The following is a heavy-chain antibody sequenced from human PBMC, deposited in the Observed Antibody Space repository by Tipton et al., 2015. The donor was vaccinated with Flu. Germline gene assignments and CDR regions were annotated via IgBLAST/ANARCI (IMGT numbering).Heavy chain of an antibody. V-gene: IGHV4-59*08. CDR2: IYYSGST. Sequence: TLSLTCTVSGGSISSYYCNWIRQPPGKGLEWIGYIYYSGSTIYNPSLKSRVTISVDTSKNQFSLNLSSVTAADTAVYYCARHGCGGGSCPFQHWGLGTLVTVSP. CDR1: GGSISSYY. D-gene: IGHD2-15*01. CDR3: ARHGCGGGSCPFQH. J-gene: IGHJ1*01.